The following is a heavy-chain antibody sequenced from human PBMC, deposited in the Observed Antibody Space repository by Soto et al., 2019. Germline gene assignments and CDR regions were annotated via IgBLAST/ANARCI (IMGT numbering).Heavy chain of an antibody. V-gene: IGHV4-59*07. Sequence: QVQLQESGSGLVKPSDTLSLTCSVSGGSMTSYYWSWVRQPPGKGPDWIGYMSSGGSTNYSPSLKSRVTISIDTTNNQLSLNLTSVTAAATAVYYCARKRWLVSWGQGTLVTDS. J-gene: IGHJ5*02. CDR3: ARKRWLVS. D-gene: IGHD6-19*01. CDR2: MSSGGST. CDR1: GGSMTSYY.